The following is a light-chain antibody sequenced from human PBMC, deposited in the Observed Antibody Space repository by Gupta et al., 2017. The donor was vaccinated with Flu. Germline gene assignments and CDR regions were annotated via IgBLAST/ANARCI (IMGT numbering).Light chain of an antibody. CDR3: QQRSNWPPS. Sequence: GERATLSCRASQSVSSYLAWYQQKPGQAPRLLIYDASNRATGIPARFSGSGSGTDFTLTISSLEPEDFAVYYCQQRSNWPPSFGQGTKVEIK. V-gene: IGKV3-11*01. CDR2: DAS. J-gene: IGKJ1*01. CDR1: QSVSSY.